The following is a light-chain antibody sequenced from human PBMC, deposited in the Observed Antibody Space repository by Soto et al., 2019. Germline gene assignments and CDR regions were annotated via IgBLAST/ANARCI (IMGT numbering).Light chain of an antibody. CDR1: SSDVGGYNY. J-gene: IGLJ1*01. CDR2: DVT. CDR3: CSFAGGNSFA. Sequence: QSALTQPRSVSGSPGQSVTISCTGTSSDVGGYNYVSWYQQHPGKAPKLMIYDVTKRPSGVPDRFSGSKSGTTASLTISGLQAEDEADYYCCSFAGGNSFAFGTGTKLTVL. V-gene: IGLV2-11*01.